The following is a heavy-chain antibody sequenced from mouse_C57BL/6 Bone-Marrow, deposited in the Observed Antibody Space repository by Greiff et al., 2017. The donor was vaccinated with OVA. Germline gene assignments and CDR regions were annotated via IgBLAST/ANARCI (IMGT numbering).Heavy chain of an antibody. Sequence: VQLQQSGAELVRPGASVKLSCTASGFNIKDDYMHWVKQRPEQGLEWIGWIDPENGDTEYASKFQGKATITADTSSNTAYLQLSSLASEDTAVYYCTTYVGTFAMDYWGQGTSVTVSS. V-gene: IGHV14-4*01. CDR1: GFNIKDDY. J-gene: IGHJ4*01. CDR3: TTYVGTFAMDY. CDR2: IDPENGDT. D-gene: IGHD3-3*01.